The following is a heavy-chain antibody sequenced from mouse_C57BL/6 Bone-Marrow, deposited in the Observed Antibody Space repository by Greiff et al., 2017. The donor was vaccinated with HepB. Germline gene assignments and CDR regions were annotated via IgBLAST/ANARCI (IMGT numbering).Heavy chain of an antibody. CDR2: IYPRSGNT. CDR3: AREGMVTKWYFEV. D-gene: IGHD2-1*01. Sequence: VQLQQSGAELARPGASVKLSCKASGYTFTSYGISWVKQRTGQGLEWIGEIYPRSGNTYYNEKFKGKATLTADKSSSTAYMELRSLTSEDSAVYFCAREGMVTKWYFEVWGTGTTVTVSS. V-gene: IGHV1-81*01. J-gene: IGHJ1*03. CDR1: GYTFTSYG.